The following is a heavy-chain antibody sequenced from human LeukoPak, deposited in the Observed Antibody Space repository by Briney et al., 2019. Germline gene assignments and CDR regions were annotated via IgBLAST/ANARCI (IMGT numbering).Heavy chain of an antibody. CDR2: IFHSGTT. CDR3: ARDRVTGGYPRYDY. Sequence: SETLSLTCAVSGYSLSSGYYWGWIRQPPGKGLEWIGTIFHSGTTYYNPSLKSRVTMSVDTSKNQFSLNLSSVTAADTAVYYCARDRVTGGYPRYDYWGQGTLVTVSS. D-gene: IGHD7-27*01. J-gene: IGHJ4*02. CDR1: GYSLSSGYY. V-gene: IGHV4-38-2*02.